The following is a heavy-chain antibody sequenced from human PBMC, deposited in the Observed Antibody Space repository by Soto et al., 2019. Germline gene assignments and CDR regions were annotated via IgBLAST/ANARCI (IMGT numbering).Heavy chain of an antibody. V-gene: IGHV5-10-1*01. CDR3: ARGYYDILTGHDAFDI. CDR2: IDPSDSYT. J-gene: IGHJ3*02. Sequence: GVLLKISCKGSGDSFTSFWISWVRQMPGKGLEWMGRIDPSDSYTNYSPSFQGHVTISADKSISTAYLQWSSLKASDTAMYYCARGYYDILTGHDAFDIWGQGTTVTVS. CDR1: GDSFTSFW. D-gene: IGHD3-9*01.